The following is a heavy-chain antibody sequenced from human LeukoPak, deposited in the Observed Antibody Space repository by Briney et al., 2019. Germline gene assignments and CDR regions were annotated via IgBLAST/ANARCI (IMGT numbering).Heavy chain of an antibody. V-gene: IGHV4-39*01. Sequence: SETLSLTCTVSGGSISSSSYYWGWIRQPPGKGLEWIGSIYYSGSTYYNPSLKSRVTISVDTSKNQFSLKLSSVTAADTAVYYCAGHPFITGTSFGDYYYYYMDVWGKGTTVTVSS. D-gene: IGHD1-7*01. CDR1: GGSISSSSYY. CDR3: AGHPFITGTSFGDYYYYYMDV. J-gene: IGHJ6*03. CDR2: IYYSGST.